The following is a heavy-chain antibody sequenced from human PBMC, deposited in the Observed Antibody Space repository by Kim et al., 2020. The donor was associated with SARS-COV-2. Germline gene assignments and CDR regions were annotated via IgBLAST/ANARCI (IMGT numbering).Heavy chain of an antibody. Sequence: GGSLRLSCAASGFTFSSYWMHWVRQAPGKGLVWVSRINSDGSSTSYADSVKGRFTISRDNAKNTLYLQMNSLRAEDTAVYYCATCSGGSCYSLDYWGQGTLVTVSS. CDR1: GFTFSSYW. D-gene: IGHD2-15*01. V-gene: IGHV3-74*01. CDR3: ATCSGGSCYSLDY. J-gene: IGHJ4*02. CDR2: INSDGSST.